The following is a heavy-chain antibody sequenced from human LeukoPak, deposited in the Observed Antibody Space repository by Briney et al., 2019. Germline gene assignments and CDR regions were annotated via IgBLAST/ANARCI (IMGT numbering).Heavy chain of an antibody. CDR1: GGSISSYY. Sequence: SETLSLTCTVSGGSISSYYWSWIRQPPGKGLEWIGYIYYSGSTNYNPSLKSRVTISVDTSKNQFSLKLSSVTAADTAVYYCARRTGYYDGFDYWGQGTLVTVSS. D-gene: IGHD3/OR15-3a*01. CDR2: IYYSGST. V-gene: IGHV4-59*01. J-gene: IGHJ4*02. CDR3: ARRTGYYDGFDY.